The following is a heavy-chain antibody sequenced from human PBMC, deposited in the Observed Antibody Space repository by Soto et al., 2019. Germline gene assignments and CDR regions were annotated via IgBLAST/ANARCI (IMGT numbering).Heavy chain of an antibody. V-gene: IGHV1-8*01. CDR3: ARRIRGIVVVPAAMTQYYYYMDG. J-gene: IGHJ6*03. D-gene: IGHD2-2*01. CDR2: MNPNSGNT. Sequence: GASVKVSCKASGYTFTSYDINWVRQATGQGLEWMGWMNPNSGNTGYAQKFQGRVTMTRNTSISTAYMELSSLRSEDTAVYYCARRIRGIVVVPAAMTQYYYYMDGWGKRTTVTVSS. CDR1: GYTFTSYD.